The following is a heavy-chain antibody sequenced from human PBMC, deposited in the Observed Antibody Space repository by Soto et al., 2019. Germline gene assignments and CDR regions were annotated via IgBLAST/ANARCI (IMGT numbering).Heavy chain of an antibody. V-gene: IGHV1-18*01. Sequence: GASVKVSCKASGYTFTSYGISWVRQAPGQGLEWMGWISAYNGNTNYAQKLQGRVTMTTDTSTSTAYMELRSLRSDDTAVYYCARRMITFGGVAPAFDPWGQGTLVTVSS. J-gene: IGHJ5*02. CDR2: ISAYNGNT. D-gene: IGHD3-16*01. CDR3: ARRMITFGGVAPAFDP. CDR1: GYTFTSYG.